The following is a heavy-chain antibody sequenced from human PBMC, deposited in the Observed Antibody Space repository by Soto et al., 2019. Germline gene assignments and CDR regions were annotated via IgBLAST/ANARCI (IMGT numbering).Heavy chain of an antibody. CDR1: GYTFTSYG. J-gene: IGHJ6*02. V-gene: IGHV1-18*04. D-gene: IGHD6-6*01. CDR2: ISTFHGNT. Sequence: ASVKVSCKASGYTFTSYGISWVRQAPGQGLEWMGWISTFHGNTNYAQKFQGSVTMTTDTSTSTAYMELSSLRSEDTAVYCCASDSSSEFYYYGMDVWGQGTTVTVSS. CDR3: ASDSSSEFYYYGMDV.